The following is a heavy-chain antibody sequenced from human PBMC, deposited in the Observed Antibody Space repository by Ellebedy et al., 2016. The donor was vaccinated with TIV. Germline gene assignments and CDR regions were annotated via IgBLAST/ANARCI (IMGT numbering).Heavy chain of an antibody. CDR1: GYTFTSYA. V-gene: IGHV1-8*02. J-gene: IGHJ6*03. CDR3: ARAPISYYYYMDV. Sequence: ASVKVSXXASGYTFTSYAMHWVRQAPGQGLEWMGWINPNSGGTNYAQKFQGRVTMTRNTSISTAYMELSSLRSEDTAVYYCARAPISYYYYMDVWGKGTTVTVSS. CDR2: INPNSGGT.